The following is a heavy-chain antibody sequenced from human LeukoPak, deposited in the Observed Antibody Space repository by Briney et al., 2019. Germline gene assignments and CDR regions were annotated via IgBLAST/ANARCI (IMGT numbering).Heavy chain of an antibody. CDR3: ARDRSASYYVSYGAFDI. Sequence: GGSLRLSCAASGFTFCSYTMNWVRQAPGKGLEWVSSISSSSNYIYYADSVKGRFTVSRDNAKNSLYLQMDSLRAEDTAMYYCARDRSASYYVSYGAFDIWGQGTMVTVSS. D-gene: IGHD1-26*01. CDR2: ISSSSNYI. CDR1: GFTFCSYT. V-gene: IGHV3-21*01. J-gene: IGHJ3*02.